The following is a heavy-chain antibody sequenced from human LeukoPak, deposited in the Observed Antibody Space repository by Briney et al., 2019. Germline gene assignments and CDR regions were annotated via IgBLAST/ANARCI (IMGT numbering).Heavy chain of an antibody. CDR3: ARGQHYYGSGVDP. V-gene: IGHV4-34*01. D-gene: IGHD3-10*01. CDR2: INHSGST. J-gene: IGHJ5*02. CDR1: GGSFSGYY. Sequence: SETLSLTSAVYGGSFSGYYWSWIRQPPGKGLEWIGEINHSGSTNYNPSLKSRVTISVDTSKNQFSLKLSSVTAADTAVYYCARGQHYYGSGVDPWGQGTLVTVSS.